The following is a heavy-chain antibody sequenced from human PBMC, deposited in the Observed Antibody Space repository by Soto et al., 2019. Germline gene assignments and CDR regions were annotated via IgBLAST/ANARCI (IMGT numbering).Heavy chain of an antibody. Sequence: QITLKESGPTLVKPTQTLTLTCTFSGFSLSTSGVGVGWIRQSPGKALEWLALIYWDDDKRYSPSLKSRLTITQDTSRNQVVLIMTNLDPVDTATYYCAHRRGISSWDNWFDPWGQGTLVTVSS. J-gene: IGHJ5*02. D-gene: IGHD6-13*01. CDR1: GFSLSTSGVG. CDR3: AHRRGISSWDNWFDP. CDR2: IYWDDDK. V-gene: IGHV2-5*02.